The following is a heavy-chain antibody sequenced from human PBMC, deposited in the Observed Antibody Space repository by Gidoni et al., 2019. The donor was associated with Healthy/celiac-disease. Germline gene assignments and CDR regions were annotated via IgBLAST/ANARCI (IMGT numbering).Heavy chain of an antibody. CDR2: IYYSGST. D-gene: IGHD6-19*01. J-gene: IGHJ5*02. Sequence: QLQLQESGPGLVKPSETLSLTCTVSGGSISSSSYYWGWIRQPPGKGLEWIGSIYYSGSTYYNPSLKSRVTISVDTSKNQFSLKLSSVTAADTAVYYCARHPYSSGWYTGNWFDPWGQGTLVTVSS. V-gene: IGHV4-39*01. CDR3: ARHPYSSGWYTGNWFDP. CDR1: GGSISSSSYY.